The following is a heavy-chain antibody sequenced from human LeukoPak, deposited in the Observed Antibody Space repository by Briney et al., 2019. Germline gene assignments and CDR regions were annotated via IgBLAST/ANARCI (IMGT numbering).Heavy chain of an antibody. D-gene: IGHD1-1*01. CDR2: IYPSDSDT. J-gene: IGHJ4*02. CDR3: ARLIQQREDY. Sequence: GESLKISCKGSGYSFTTSWIGWVRQMPGKGLEWMGIIYPSDSDTRYSPSFQGQVTISADKSISTAYLQWSSLKASDTAMYYCARLIQQREDYWGQGTLVTVSS. CDR1: GYSFTTSW. V-gene: IGHV5-51*01.